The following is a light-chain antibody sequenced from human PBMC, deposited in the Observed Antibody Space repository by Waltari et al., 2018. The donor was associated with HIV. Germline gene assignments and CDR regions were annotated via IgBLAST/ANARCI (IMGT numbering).Light chain of an antibody. Sequence: QSILTRPPSVSAAPGHNVNISCSGTTSNLANTYVSWYQHNPGIAPKLLIFENDKRASGIPDRFSGSKSGTSATLGIIGLQPGDEAEYYCGTWDTSLTAYVFTTGTKVTV. CDR1: TSNLANTY. V-gene: IGLV1-51*01. CDR2: END. J-gene: IGLJ1*01. CDR3: GTWDTSLTAYV.